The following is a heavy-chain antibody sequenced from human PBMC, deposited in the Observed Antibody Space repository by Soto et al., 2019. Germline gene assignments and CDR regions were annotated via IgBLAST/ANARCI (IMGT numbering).Heavy chain of an antibody. Sequence: SETLSLTCTVSGGSISSSNYYWGWIRQPPGKGLEWIASIYYRGTTYYKPSLKSRVTISVDTSKNHFSLKMYSVTAADTAVYFCARKRGVTLFGVLIPLDFDPWGQGTLVTVSS. J-gene: IGHJ5*02. CDR3: ARKRGVTLFGVLIPLDFDP. CDR2: IYYRGTT. CDR1: GGSISSSNYY. D-gene: IGHD3-3*01. V-gene: IGHV4-39*02.